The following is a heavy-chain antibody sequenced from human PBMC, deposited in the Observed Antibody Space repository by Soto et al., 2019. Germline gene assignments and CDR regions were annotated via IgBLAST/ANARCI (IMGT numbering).Heavy chain of an antibody. CDR3: ARHYYDSSGYYYKNRKRGYFDY. Sequence: SETLSLTCTVSGGSISSSSYYWGWIRQPPGKGLEWIGSFYYIGSTYYNPSLKSRVTISVDTSKNQFSLKLSSVTAADTAVYYCARHYYDSSGYYYKNRKRGYFDYWGQGTLVTVSS. V-gene: IGHV4-39*01. CDR1: GGSISSSSYY. CDR2: FYYIGST. D-gene: IGHD3-22*01. J-gene: IGHJ4*02.